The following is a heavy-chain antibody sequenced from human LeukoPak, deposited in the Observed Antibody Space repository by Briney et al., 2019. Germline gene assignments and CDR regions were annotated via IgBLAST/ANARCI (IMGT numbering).Heavy chain of an antibody. CDR2: IIPAFGTA. CDR1: GGTFSSYS. D-gene: IGHD3-22*01. V-gene: IGHV1-69*05. J-gene: IGHJ6*03. CDR3: ASEGNYDSSGYSRYNYYMDV. Sequence: SVMVSCKGSGGTFSSYSISWVRQAPGQGLEWMGGIIPAFGTAHYAQKFQGRVTFTTDESTTTAYMELRSLRSEDTAVYYCASEGNYDSSGYSRYNYYMDVWGKGTAVTVSS.